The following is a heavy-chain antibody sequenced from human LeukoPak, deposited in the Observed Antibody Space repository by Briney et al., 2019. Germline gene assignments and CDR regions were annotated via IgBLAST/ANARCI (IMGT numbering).Heavy chain of an antibody. J-gene: IGHJ5*02. CDR2: INPNIGGT. CDR3: ARGYFGVVPNCFDP. D-gene: IGHD3-3*01. Sequence: ASVKVSCKASGYTFTGYYIHCVRQAPGQGLEWMGRINPNIGGTNYAQKFQVRVTITRDTSISTAYLELSRLRSHETAVYYCARGYFGVVPNCFDPWGQGTLVTVSS. V-gene: IGHV1-2*06. CDR1: GYTFTGYY.